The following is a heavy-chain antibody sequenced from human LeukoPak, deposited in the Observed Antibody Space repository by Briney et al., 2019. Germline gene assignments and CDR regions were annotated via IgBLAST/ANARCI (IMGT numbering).Heavy chain of an antibody. Sequence: ASVKVSCKASGYTFTSYDINWVRQATGQGLEWMGWMNPNSGNTGYAQKFQGRVTMTRDTSISTAYMELSRLRSDDTAVYYCARDGFSSGWYYSYRRNAFDIWGQGTMVTVSS. V-gene: IGHV1-8*01. J-gene: IGHJ3*02. D-gene: IGHD6-19*01. CDR3: ARDGFSSGWYYSYRRNAFDI. CDR1: GYTFTSYD. CDR2: MNPNSGNT.